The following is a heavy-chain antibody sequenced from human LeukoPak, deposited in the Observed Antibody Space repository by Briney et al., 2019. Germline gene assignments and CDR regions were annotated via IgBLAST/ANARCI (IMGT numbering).Heavy chain of an antibody. J-gene: IGHJ4*02. V-gene: IGHV4-59*01. CDR1: GGSISSYY. Sequence: SETLSLTCTVSGGSISSYYWSWIRQPPGKGLEWIGYIYYSGSTNYNPSLKSRVTISVDTSKNQFSLRLSSVTAADTAVYYCAREFKSGWYDDYFDYWGQGTLVTVSS. D-gene: IGHD6-19*01. CDR3: AREFKSGWYDDYFDY. CDR2: IYYSGST.